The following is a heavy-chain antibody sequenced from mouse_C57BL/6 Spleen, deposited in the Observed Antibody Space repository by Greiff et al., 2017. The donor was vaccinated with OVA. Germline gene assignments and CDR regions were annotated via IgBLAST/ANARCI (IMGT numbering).Heavy chain of an antibody. CDR1: GFTFSSYA. CDR3: ARERGTGTQLYCDY. CDR2: ISDGGSYT. Sequence: EVKLVESGGGLVKPGGSLKLSCAASGFTFSSYAMSWVRQTPEKRLEWVATISDGGSYTYYPDNVKGRFTISRDNAKNNLYLQMSHMKSEDTAMYYSARERGTGTQLYCDYWGQGTTLTVSS. D-gene: IGHD4-1*01. J-gene: IGHJ2*01. V-gene: IGHV5-4*03.